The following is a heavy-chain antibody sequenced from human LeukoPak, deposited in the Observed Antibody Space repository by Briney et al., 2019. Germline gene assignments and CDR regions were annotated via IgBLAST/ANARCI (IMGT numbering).Heavy chain of an antibody. CDR3: ARLDCSSTSCYGGYNWFDP. J-gene: IGHJ5*02. V-gene: IGHV4-38-2*01. Sequence: SETLSLTCAVSGYSISSDYYWGWIRQPPGKGLEWIGNIYHSGSTHYSPSLKSRVTISVDTSKNQFSLKLSSVTAADTAVYYCARLDCSSTSCYGGYNWFDPWGQGTLVTVSS. D-gene: IGHD2-2*01. CDR1: GYSISSDYY. CDR2: IYHSGST.